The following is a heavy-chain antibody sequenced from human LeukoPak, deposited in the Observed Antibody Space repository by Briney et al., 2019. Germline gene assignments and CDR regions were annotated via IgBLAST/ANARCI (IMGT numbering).Heavy chain of an antibody. V-gene: IGHV1-69*13. CDR3: ASTPEYSSSASVDY. Sequence: GASVKVSCKASGYTFTSYAMNWVRQAPGQGLEWMGGIIPIFGTANHAQKFQGRVTITADESTSTAYMELSSLRSEDTAVYYCASTPEYSSSASVDYWGQGTLVTVSS. D-gene: IGHD6-6*01. CDR2: IIPIFGTA. J-gene: IGHJ4*02. CDR1: GYTFTSYA.